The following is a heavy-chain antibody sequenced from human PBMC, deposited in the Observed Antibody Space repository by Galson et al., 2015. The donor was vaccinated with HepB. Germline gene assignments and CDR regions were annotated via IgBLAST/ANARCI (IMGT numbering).Heavy chain of an antibody. CDR3: AREERRGANYYLDS. CDR1: GFMFDTYA. V-gene: IGHV3-30*14. Sequence: SLRLSCAASGFMFDTYAMHWVRQAPGKGLEWVAIVSYDESQKYYADSVKGRFTISRDSSKNTLFLQMKNLRPDDTAVYYCAREERRGANYYLDSWGQGTLVTVSS. J-gene: IGHJ5*02. D-gene: IGHD4/OR15-4a*01. CDR2: VSYDESQK.